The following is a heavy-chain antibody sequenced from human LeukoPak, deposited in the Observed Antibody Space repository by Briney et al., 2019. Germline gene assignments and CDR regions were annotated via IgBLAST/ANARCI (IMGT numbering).Heavy chain of an antibody. Sequence: AETLSLSCTVPGDSISSSYSYCGCSRQPPGKWLECHGKIYYSGSTYYNPSLKSQVTISVNTSKTHFSFKLSSLTAADTAVYYCARHPHIIQLWSPRVAWFDPWGQGTLVTVSS. CDR3: ARHPHIIQLWSPRVAWFDP. J-gene: IGHJ5*02. CDR2: IYYSGST. CDR1: GDSISSSYSY. D-gene: IGHD5-18*01. V-gene: IGHV4-39*01.